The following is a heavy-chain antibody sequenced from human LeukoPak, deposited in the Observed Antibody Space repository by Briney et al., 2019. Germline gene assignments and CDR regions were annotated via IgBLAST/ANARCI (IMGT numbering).Heavy chain of an antibody. CDR2: ISSRGNTI. J-gene: IGHJ4*02. D-gene: IGHD7-27*01. V-gene: IGHV3-11*01. CDR3: ARESNWAFDY. CDR1: GFTFSDYY. Sequence: PGGSLRLSCAVSGFTFSDYYMTWIRQAPGKGLEWVSYISSRGNTIYYADSVKGRFTVSRDNAKNSLYLQKNSLRAEDTAVYYCARESNWAFDYWGQGTLVTVSS.